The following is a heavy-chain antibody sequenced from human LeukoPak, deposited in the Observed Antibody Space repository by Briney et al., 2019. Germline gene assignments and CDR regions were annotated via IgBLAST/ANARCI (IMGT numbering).Heavy chain of an antibody. D-gene: IGHD3-22*01. J-gene: IGHJ4*02. CDR1: GFTFSSYW. V-gene: IGHV3-21*01. CDR2: ISVRSNYI. CDR3: VRLRRNSDTSGFYYYYDF. Sequence: GGSLRLSCAASGFTFSSYWMSWVRQAPGKGPEWVSSISVRSNYIYYADSVRGRFRISRDDARDSLYLQMNSLRAEDTAVYYCVRLRRNSDTSGFYYYYDFWGQGTLVTVSS.